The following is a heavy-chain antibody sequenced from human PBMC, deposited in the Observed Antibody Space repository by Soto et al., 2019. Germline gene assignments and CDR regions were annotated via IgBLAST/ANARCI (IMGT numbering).Heavy chain of an antibody. Sequence: QVQLVQSGSEMKKPGSSVKVSCKASGGSFRSYAISWVRQAPGQGLEWMGGISLIRGTATYAQRFQGRVTISADESTSTAHLDLNNLTSEDAAIYYCARTANWDWFAPWGQGTLVTVSS. V-gene: IGHV1-69*01. CDR2: ISLIRGTA. CDR3: ARTANWDWFAP. J-gene: IGHJ5*02. D-gene: IGHD3-16*01. CDR1: GGSFRSYA.